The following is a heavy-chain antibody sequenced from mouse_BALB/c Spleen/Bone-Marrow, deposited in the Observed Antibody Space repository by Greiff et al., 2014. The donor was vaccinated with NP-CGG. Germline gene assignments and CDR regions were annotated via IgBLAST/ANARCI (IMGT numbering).Heavy chain of an antibody. V-gene: IGHV5-4*02. CDR3: ARSGERYGAMDY. CDR1: GFTFSDFY. Sequence: EVKVVESGGGLVKPGGSLKLSCAAFGFTFSDFYMFWFRQTPEKRLEWVATISDGGTYTYYPDSVKGRFTISRDNAKNNLYLQMSSLKSEDTAIYYCARSGERYGAMDYWGQGTSVTVSS. J-gene: IGHJ4*01. CDR2: ISDGGTYT. D-gene: IGHD1-1*02.